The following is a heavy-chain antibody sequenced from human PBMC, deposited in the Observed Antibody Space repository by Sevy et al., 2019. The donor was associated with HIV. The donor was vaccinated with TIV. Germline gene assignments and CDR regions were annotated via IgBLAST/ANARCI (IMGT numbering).Heavy chain of an antibody. CDR2: ISWNRGNI. J-gene: IGHJ6*02. D-gene: IGHD2-21*02. V-gene: IGHV3-9*01. Sequence: GGSLRLSCTASGFAFHDHAMHWVRQVPGKGLEWVAAISWNRGNIGYGDSVKGRFTISRDNAKQSVYLDMNGLRPDDTATYYCAKDLRRGCDGINCYSYYFYFYGLDVWGQGTTVTVSS. CDR3: AKDLRRGCDGINCYSYYFYFYGLDV. CDR1: GFAFHDHA.